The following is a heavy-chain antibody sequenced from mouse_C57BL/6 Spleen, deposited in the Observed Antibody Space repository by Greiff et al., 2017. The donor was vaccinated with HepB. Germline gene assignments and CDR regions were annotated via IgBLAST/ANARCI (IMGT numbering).Heavy chain of an antibody. CDR3: ARNDGSSWYFDV. CDR1: GYTFTDYY. V-gene: IGHV1-76*01. CDR2: IYPGSGNT. D-gene: IGHD1-1*01. Sequence: QVQLQQSGAELVRPGASVKLSCKASGYTFTDYYINWVKQRPGQGLEWIARIYPGSGNTYYNEKFKGKATLTAEKSSSTAYMQLSSLTSEDSAVYFCARNDGSSWYFDVWGTGTTVTVSS. J-gene: IGHJ1*03.